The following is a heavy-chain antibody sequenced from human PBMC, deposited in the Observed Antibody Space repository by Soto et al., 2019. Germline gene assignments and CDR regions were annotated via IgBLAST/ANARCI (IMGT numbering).Heavy chain of an antibody. D-gene: IGHD1-1*01. Sequence: SETLSLTCTVSGGSVSSGSHYWSWIRQPRGKGLEWIAYISYTGTTNYSPSLKSRVNISVHMSKNQFSLRLDSVTAADTAVYYCARDRSDDINSFDAFDIGGQGTMVTVSS. J-gene: IGHJ3*02. CDR3: ARDRSDDINSFDAFDI. CDR1: GGSVSSGSHY. CDR2: ISYTGTT. V-gene: IGHV4-61*01.